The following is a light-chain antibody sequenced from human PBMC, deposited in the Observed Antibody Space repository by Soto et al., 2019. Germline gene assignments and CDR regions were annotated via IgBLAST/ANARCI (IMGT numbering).Light chain of an antibody. CDR1: QSVRSS. CDR2: DTS. CDR3: QQYDNWPPWT. J-gene: IGKJ1*01. V-gene: IGKV3-15*01. Sequence: EIGMTQSPSTLSVSPGERATLSCRASQSVRSSLAWYQQRPGQAPRLLIYDTSTRATGGPARFSGSGSGTEFTLTISSLQSEDFADYYCQQYDNWPPWTFGQGTKVDVK.